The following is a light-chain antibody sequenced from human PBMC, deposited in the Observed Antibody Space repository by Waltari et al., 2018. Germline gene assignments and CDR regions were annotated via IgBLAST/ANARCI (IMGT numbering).Light chain of an antibody. Sequence: IQLTQSPSSLSASVGDRVTITCRATQDVSSYFAWYQQRPGKAPKLLIYAASTLQGGVPSRFSGSGSGTHFILTISSLQPEDIATYYCQQLRTYPLTFGGGIKVEIK. CDR2: AAS. J-gene: IGKJ4*01. CDR3: QQLRTYPLT. V-gene: IGKV1-9*01. CDR1: QDVSSY.